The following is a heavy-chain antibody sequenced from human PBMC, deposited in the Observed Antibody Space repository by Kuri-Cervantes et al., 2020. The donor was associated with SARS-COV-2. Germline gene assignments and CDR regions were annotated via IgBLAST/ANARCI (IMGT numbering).Heavy chain of an antibody. V-gene: IGHV3-7*03. CDR3: ASAYGPGTLDI. J-gene: IGHJ3*02. CDR1: GFTFSSYS. D-gene: IGHD3-10*01. CDR2: IKPDGSVK. Sequence: GGSLRLSCAASGFTFSSYSMNWVRQAPGKGLEWLANIKPDGSVKSYVDSVKGRFTISRDNAKNSLYVQMDSLRAEDTAVYYCASAYGPGTLDIWGQGTMVTVSS.